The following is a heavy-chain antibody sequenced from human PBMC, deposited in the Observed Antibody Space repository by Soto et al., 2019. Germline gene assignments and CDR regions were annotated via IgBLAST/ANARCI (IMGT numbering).Heavy chain of an antibody. CDR3: ARVKGSGYHNWFDP. V-gene: IGHV1-18*01. J-gene: IGHJ5*02. CDR1: GYTFTSYG. D-gene: IGHD3-22*01. CDR2: ISAYNGNT. Sequence: ASVKVSCKASGYTFTSYGISWVRQAPGQGLEWMGWISAYNGNTNYAQKLQGRVTMTTDTSTSTAYMELRSLRSDDTFVYYCARVKGSGYHNWFDPWGQGTLVTVSS.